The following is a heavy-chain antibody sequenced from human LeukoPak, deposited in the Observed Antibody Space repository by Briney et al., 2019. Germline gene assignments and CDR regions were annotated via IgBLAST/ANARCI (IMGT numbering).Heavy chain of an antibody. CDR3: ARDARGYYGSGSYSYYFDY. J-gene: IGHJ4*02. CDR2: IYHSGST. V-gene: IGHV4-59*12. CDR1: GGSISSYY. D-gene: IGHD3-10*01. Sequence: SETLSLTCTVSGGSISSYYWSWIRQPAGKGLEWIGYIYHSGSTYYNPSLKSRVTISVDRSKNQFSLKLSSVTAADTAVCYCARDARGYYGSGSYSYYFDYWGQGTLVTVSS.